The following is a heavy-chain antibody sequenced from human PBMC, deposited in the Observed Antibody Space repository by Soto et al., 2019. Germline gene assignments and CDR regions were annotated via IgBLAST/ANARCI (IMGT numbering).Heavy chain of an antibody. CDR3: VKERYSSGWYGGYFDY. J-gene: IGHJ4*02. V-gene: IGHV3-64D*08. Sequence: PGGSLRLSCSASGFTFSSYAMHWVRQAPGKGLEYVSAISSNGGSTYYADSVKGRFTISRDNSKNTLYLQMSSLRAEDTAVYYCVKERYSSGWYGGYFDYWGQGTLVTVSS. CDR1: GFTFSSYA. CDR2: ISSNGGST. D-gene: IGHD6-19*01.